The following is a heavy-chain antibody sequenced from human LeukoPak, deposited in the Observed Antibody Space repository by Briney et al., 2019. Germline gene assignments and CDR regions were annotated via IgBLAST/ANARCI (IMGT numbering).Heavy chain of an antibody. CDR2: INWNGGST. D-gene: IGHD6-19*01. CDR3: ARSPPRIAVAAAFWDY. V-gene: IGHV3-20*04. Sequence: GGSLRLSCAASRFTFDDYGMSWVRQAPGKGLEWVSGINWNGGSTGYADSVKGRFTISRDNAKNSLYLQMNSLRAEDTALYYCARSPPRIAVAAAFWDYWGQGTLVTVSS. J-gene: IGHJ4*02. CDR1: RFTFDDYG.